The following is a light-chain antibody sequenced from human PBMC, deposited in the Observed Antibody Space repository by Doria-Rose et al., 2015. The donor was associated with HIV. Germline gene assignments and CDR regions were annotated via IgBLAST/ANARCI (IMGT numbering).Light chain of an antibody. V-gene: IGKV3-20*01. J-gene: IGKJ1*01. CDR2: DGS. CDR1: RSFSSTY. CDR3: HQYGTSWT. Sequence: EIVLTQSPGTLSLSPGERATLSCRASRSFSSTYLAWYQQIPGQAPSLLIYDGSTRATGIPDRFSASGSGTDFTLTISRLEPEDFALYYCHQYGTSWTFGQGTKVEI.